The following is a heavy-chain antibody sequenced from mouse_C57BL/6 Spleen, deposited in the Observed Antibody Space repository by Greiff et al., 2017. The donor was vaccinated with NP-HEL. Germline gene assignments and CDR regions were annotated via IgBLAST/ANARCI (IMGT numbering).Heavy chain of an antibody. V-gene: IGHV1-82*01. J-gene: IGHJ2*01. CDR2: IYPGDGDT. CDR3: ARRGYGSSYGGY. Sequence: QVTLKVSGPELVKPGASVKISCKASGYAFSSSWMNWVKQRPGKGLEWIGRIYPGDGDTNYNGKFKGKATLTADKSSSTAYMQLSSLTSEDSAVYYCARRGYGSSYGGYWGQGTTLTVSS. D-gene: IGHD1-1*01. CDR1: GYAFSSSW.